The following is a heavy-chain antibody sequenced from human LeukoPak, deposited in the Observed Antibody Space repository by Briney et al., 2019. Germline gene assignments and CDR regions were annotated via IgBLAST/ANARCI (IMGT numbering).Heavy chain of an antibody. CDR1: GGTFSSYA. CDR3: ARGPKLLWFGELSRVALGWFDP. D-gene: IGHD3-10*01. J-gene: IGHJ5*02. CDR2: ISAYNGNT. Sequence: GSSVKVSCKASGGTFSSYAISWVRQAPGQGLEWMGWISAYNGNTNYAQKLQGRVTMTTDTSTSTAYMELRSLRSDDTAVYYCARGPKLLWFGELSRVALGWFDPWGQGTLVTVSS. V-gene: IGHV1-18*01.